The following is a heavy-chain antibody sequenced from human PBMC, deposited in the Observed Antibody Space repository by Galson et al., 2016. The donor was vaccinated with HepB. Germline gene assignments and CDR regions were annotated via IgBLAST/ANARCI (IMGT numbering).Heavy chain of an antibody. CDR1: GFTVSSNY. CDR2: IYSDART. D-gene: IGHD6-25*01. CDR3: AKLYGWYGSGYFQH. V-gene: IGHV3-53*01. J-gene: IGHJ1*01. Sequence: SLRLSCAASGFTVSSNYMSWVRQAPGKGLEWVSVIYSDARTYYADAVKGRFTISRDNSKNTLYLQMNRLRAEDTAVYYCAKLYGWYGSGYFQHWGQGTLVTVSS.